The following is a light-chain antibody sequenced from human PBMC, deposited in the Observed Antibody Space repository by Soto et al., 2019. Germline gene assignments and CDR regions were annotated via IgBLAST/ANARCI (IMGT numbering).Light chain of an antibody. Sequence: QSVLTQPPSVSGTPGQSVTISCSGSTSNIGNRPVHWYQHLPGTAPKLLIYRNDQRPSGVPDRFSGSKSGTSGSLAISGVRSEDEADYHCATWDDSLGRVVFGGGTKLTVL. CDR3: ATWDDSLGRVV. CDR1: TSNIGNRP. J-gene: IGLJ3*02. CDR2: RND. V-gene: IGLV1-47*01.